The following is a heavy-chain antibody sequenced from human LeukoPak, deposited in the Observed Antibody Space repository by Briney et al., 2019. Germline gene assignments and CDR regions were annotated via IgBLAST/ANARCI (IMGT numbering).Heavy chain of an antibody. CDR3: AISLPGPYYYDSSAKGY. D-gene: IGHD3-22*01. J-gene: IGHJ4*02. CDR1: GFTFSSYA. V-gene: IGHV3-23*01. CDR2: ISGSGGST. Sequence: GGSLRLSCAASGFTFSSYAMSWVRQAPGKGLEWVSAISGSGGSTYYADSVKGRFTISRDNSKNTLYLQMNSLRAEDTAVYCCAISLPGPYYYDSSAKGYWGQGTLVTVSS.